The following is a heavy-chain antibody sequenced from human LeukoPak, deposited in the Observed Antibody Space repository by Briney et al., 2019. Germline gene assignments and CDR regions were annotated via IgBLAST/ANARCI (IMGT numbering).Heavy chain of an antibody. CDR2: INESGGAT. CDR3: AKGSRWEPPDY. CDR1: GFTFSKYA. J-gene: IGHJ4*02. Sequence: GGSLRLSCAASGFTFSKYAMGWVRQAPGKGLEWVSNINESGGATYDADSVKGRFTTSRDNSRNTLYLQMNSLRVEDTAVYYCAKGSRWEPPDYWGQGTLVTVSS. V-gene: IGHV3-23*01. D-gene: IGHD1-26*01.